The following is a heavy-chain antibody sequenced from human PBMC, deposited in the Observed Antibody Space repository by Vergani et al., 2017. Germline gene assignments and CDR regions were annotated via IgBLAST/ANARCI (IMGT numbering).Heavy chain of an antibody. J-gene: IGHJ4*02. Sequence: QVQLQESGPGLVKPSETLSLTCTVSGGYISSYYWSWIRQPPGKGLEWIWYLYYSGSTNYNPSLKSRVTISVDTSKNQFSLKLSSVTAADTAVYYCARAPITMVRGVYYFDYWGQGTLVTVSS. CDR2: LYYSGST. D-gene: IGHD3-10*01. CDR3: ARAPITMVRGVYYFDY. CDR1: GGYISSYY. V-gene: IGHV4-59*01.